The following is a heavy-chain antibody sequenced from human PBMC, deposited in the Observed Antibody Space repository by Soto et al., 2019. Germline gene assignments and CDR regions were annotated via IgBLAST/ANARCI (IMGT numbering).Heavy chain of an antibody. V-gene: IGHV3-11*01. CDR2: ISSSGSTI. D-gene: IGHD7-27*01. CDR1: GFTFSDYY. Sequence: QVQLVESGGGLVKPGGSLRLSCAASGFTFSDYYMSWIRQAPGKGLEWVSYISSSGSTIYYADSVKGRFTISRDNAKNSLYLQRNSLRAEDTAVYYCARDRAQWSSGENWGAFDIWGQGTMVTVSS. CDR3: ARDRAQWSSGENWGAFDI. J-gene: IGHJ3*02.